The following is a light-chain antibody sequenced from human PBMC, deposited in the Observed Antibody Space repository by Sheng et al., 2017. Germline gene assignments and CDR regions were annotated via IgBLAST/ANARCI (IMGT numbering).Light chain of an antibody. J-gene: IGKJ4*01. Sequence: VLTQSPATLSLSPGERATLSCRASQSVSSSYLAWYQQKPGQAPRLLIYAASERATGTPDRFSGGGSGTDFTFTISGLEPEDFAVYYCQRYGNSYSFGGGTKVQV. CDR3: QRYGNSYS. CDR1: QSVSSSY. V-gene: IGKV3-20*01. CDR2: AAS.